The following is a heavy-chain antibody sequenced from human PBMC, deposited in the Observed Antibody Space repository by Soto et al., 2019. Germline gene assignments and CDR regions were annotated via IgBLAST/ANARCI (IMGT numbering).Heavy chain of an antibody. V-gene: IGHV3-9*01. Sequence: GGSLRLSCAASGFTFDDYAMHWVRQAPGKGLEWVSGISWNSGSIGYADSVKGRFTISRDNAKNSLYLQMNSLRAEDTALYYCAKDIDSSPVATVDFDYWGQGTLVTVSS. J-gene: IGHJ4*02. CDR3: AKDIDSSPVATVDFDY. CDR2: ISWNSGSI. D-gene: IGHD5-12*01. CDR1: GFTFDDYA.